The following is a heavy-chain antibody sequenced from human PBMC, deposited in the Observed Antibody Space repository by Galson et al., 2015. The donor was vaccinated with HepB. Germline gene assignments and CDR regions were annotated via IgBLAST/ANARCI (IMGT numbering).Heavy chain of an antibody. D-gene: IGHD2-15*01. CDR3: VREDCNDGHCLLYFDL. V-gene: IGHV3-64D*06. CDR2: ISSDGGST. J-gene: IGHJ2*01. Sequence: SLRLSCAASGFTFRSYAMHWVRQAPGKGLDYVSGISSDGGSTYNADSVKGRFSISRDNSKNTLYLQMSSLRSEDTALYYCVREDCNDGHCLLYFDLWGRGTLVIVSS. CDR1: GFTFRSYA.